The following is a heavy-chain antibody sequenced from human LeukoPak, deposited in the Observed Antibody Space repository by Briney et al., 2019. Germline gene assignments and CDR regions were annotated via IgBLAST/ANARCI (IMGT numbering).Heavy chain of an antibody. CDR2: INPNSGGT. CDR3: AREYYDSSAYNQEAIAY. J-gene: IGHJ4*02. V-gene: IGHV1-2*02. D-gene: IGHD3-22*01. Sequence: ASVKVSCKASGYTFPDYYMHWVRQAPGQGLEWLGWINPNSGGTNYAQKFQGRVTMTRDTSISTAYMELSRLRSDDTAVYYCAREYYDSSAYNQEAIAYRGQGTLVTVSS. CDR1: GYTFPDYY.